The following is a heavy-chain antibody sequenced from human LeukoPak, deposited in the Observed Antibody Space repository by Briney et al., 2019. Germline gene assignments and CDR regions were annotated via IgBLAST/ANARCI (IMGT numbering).Heavy chain of an antibody. CDR1: GGSISSYY. CDR3: ARQGYSSGYIDY. V-gene: IGHV4-59*08. Sequence: SETLSLTCTVSGGSISSYYWSWIRQPPGKGLEWIGYIYYSGGTNYNPSLKSRVTISVDTSKNQFSLKLSSVTAADTAVYYCARQGYSSGYIDYWGQGTLVTVSS. J-gene: IGHJ4*02. CDR2: IYYSGGT. D-gene: IGHD6-19*01.